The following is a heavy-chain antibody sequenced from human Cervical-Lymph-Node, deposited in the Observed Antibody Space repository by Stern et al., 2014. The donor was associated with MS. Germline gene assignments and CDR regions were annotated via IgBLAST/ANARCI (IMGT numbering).Heavy chain of an antibody. CDR3: ARFYSSSSFADAFDI. V-gene: IGHV2-70*01. CDR1: GFSLTTSGMC. D-gene: IGHD6-6*01. J-gene: IGHJ3*02. CDR2: IDWDDDK. Sequence: HVTLRESGPALVKPTPTLTLTCTFSGFSLTTSGMCVSWIRQPPGKALEWLAFIDWDDDKSYNTSLKTRLTISKDTSKNQVVLTMTNMDPVDTATYYCARFYSSSSFADAFDIWGQGTMVTVSS.